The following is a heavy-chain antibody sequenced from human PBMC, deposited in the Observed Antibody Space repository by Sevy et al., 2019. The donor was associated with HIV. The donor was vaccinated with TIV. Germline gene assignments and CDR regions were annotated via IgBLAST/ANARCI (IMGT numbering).Heavy chain of an antibody. J-gene: IGHJ3*02. Sequence: ASVKVSCKASGYTFTGYYMHWVRQAPGQGLEWMAWINPNSGGTNYAQKFQGRVTMTRDTSISTAYMELSRLRSDDTAVYYCARDPLVTMLRGVIGQDAFDIWGQGTMVTVSS. CDR1: GYTFTGYY. CDR3: ARDPLVTMLRGVIGQDAFDI. D-gene: IGHD3-10*01. V-gene: IGHV1-2*02. CDR2: INPNSGGT.